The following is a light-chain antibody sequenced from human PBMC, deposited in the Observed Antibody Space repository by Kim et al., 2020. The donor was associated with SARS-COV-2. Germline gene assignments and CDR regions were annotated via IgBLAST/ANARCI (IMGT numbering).Light chain of an antibody. CDR3: ISLDSSGNPVV. CDR2: GKN. V-gene: IGLV3-19*01. Sequence: SSELTQDPAVSVALGQTVRITCPGDSLRIYYATWYQQKPGHAPVLVIYGKNNRPSGIPDRFSGSSSGTTASLTITGAHAEDAADSSCISLDSSGNPVVFC. J-gene: IGLJ2*01. CDR1: SLRIYY.